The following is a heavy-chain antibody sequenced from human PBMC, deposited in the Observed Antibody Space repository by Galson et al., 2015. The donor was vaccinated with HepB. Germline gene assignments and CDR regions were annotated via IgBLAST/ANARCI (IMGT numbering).Heavy chain of an antibody. Sequence: QSGAEVKKPGESLKISCKGSGYSFTSYWIGWVRQMPGKGLGWMGIIYPGDSDTRYSPSFQGQVTISADKSISTAYLQWSSLKASDTAMYYCARHVPGNSGSYDNWFDPWGQGTLVTVSS. CDR2: IYPGDSDT. J-gene: IGHJ5*02. D-gene: IGHD1-26*01. CDR1: GYSFTSYW. V-gene: IGHV5-51*01. CDR3: ARHVPGNSGSYDNWFDP.